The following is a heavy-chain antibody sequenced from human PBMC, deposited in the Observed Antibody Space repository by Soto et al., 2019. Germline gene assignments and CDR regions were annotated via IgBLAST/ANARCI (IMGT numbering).Heavy chain of an antibody. D-gene: IGHD2-2*01. CDR1: GFTFSSYG. Sequence: QVQLVESGGGVVQPGRSLRLSCAASGFTFSSYGMHWVRQAPGKGLEWVAVISYDGSNKYYADSVRGRFTISIYNSKNTLYLQMNSLRAGDTAVYYCAKSFVKDIVVVPADYWGQGTLVTVSS. CDR3: AKSFVKDIVVVPADY. J-gene: IGHJ4*02. CDR2: ISYDGSNK. V-gene: IGHV3-30*18.